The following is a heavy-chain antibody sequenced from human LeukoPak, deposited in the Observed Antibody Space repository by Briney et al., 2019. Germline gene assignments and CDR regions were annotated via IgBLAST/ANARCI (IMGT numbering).Heavy chain of an antibody. J-gene: IGHJ4*02. Sequence: GALVKVSCKASGYTFTGNYIRWVRQAPGQGLEWMGWINPHSVGTNYAQNFQGRVTMTSDTSITTAYMELSGLTSDDTAIYYCARDVSWGLVAYWGQRTPVTVSS. CDR2: INPHSVGT. CDR3: ARDVSWGLVAY. V-gene: IGHV1-2*02. D-gene: IGHD2-21*02. CDR1: GYTFTGNY.